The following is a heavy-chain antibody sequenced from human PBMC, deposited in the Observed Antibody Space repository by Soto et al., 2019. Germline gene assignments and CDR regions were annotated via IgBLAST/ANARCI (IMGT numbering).Heavy chain of an antibody. CDR2: IYHSGST. V-gene: IGHV4-30-2*01. CDR1: GGSISSGGYS. CDR3: ARVTTVTTSIDY. J-gene: IGHJ4*02. D-gene: IGHD4-4*01. Sequence: SETLSPTCAVSGGSISSGGYSWSWIRQPPGKGLEWIGYIYHSGSTYYNPSLKSRVTISVDRSKNQFSLKLSSVTAADTAVYYCARVTTVTTSIDYWGQGTLVSVSS.